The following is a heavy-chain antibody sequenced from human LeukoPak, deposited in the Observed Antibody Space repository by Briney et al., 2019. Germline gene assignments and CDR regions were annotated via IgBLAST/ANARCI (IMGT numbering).Heavy chain of an antibody. CDR2: MNPNSGNT. Sequence: ASVKVSCKASEYTFSSYDINWVRQAAGQGLEWMGWMNPNSGNTGYAQKLQGRVTMTRNTSITTAYMELSSLRFEDTAVYYCARGPYRRLDYWGQGTLVTVSS. V-gene: IGHV1-8*01. CDR1: EYTFSSYD. J-gene: IGHJ4*02. CDR3: ARGPYRRLDY. D-gene: IGHD3-16*02.